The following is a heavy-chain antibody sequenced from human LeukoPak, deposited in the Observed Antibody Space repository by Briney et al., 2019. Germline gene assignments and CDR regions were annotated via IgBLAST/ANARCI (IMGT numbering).Heavy chain of an antibody. CDR2: ISYHGTNI. CDR3: ARAPIIVATPSGWFDP. D-gene: IGHD4-23*01. Sequence: GGSLRLSCAASGFTFSSYSMNWVRQTPGKGLEWVALISYHGTNIYYADSVKGRFTISRDNSKNTLFLQMDSLRPEDTATYYCARAPIIVATPSGWFDPWGQGTLVTVSS. J-gene: IGHJ5*02. CDR1: GFTFSSYS. V-gene: IGHV3-30*03.